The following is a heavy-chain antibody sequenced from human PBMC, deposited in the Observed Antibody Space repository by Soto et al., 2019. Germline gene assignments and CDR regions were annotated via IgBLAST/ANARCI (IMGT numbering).Heavy chain of an antibody. Sequence: PGGSLRLSCEASGFIFSSYAITWVRQAPGKGLEWVSTISGTGVNTYYADSVKGRFTVSRDNSKNTVWLQMNSLRAADSSVYYCAKDSVHNLYRTSSLEDCFGPWGQGTLVTV. CDR1: GFIFSSYA. D-gene: IGHD6-6*01. CDR3: AKDSVHNLYRTSSLEDCFGP. J-gene: IGHJ5*02. CDR2: ISGTGVNT. V-gene: IGHV3-23*01.